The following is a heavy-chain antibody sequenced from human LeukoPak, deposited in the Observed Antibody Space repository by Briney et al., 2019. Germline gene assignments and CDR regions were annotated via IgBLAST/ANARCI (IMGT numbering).Heavy chain of an antibody. Sequence: GESLKISCKGSGYRFTTYWIGWVRQMPGKGLEGVGIIYPGDSDTRYTPSFQGQVTISADKSINTAYLQWSSLKASDTAMYYCARHETGCRSTTCSNWFDPWGQGTLVTVSS. J-gene: IGHJ5*02. CDR2: IYPGDSDT. D-gene: IGHD2-2*01. CDR3: ARHETGCRSTTCSNWFDP. CDR1: GYRFTTYW. V-gene: IGHV5-51*01.